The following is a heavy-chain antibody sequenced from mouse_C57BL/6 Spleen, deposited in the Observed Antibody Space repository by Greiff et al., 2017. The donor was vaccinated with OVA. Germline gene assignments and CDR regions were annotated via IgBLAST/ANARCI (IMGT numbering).Heavy chain of an antibody. CDR1: GYTFTDYY. CDR3: ARATTVVGYFDY. V-gene: IGHV1-76*01. D-gene: IGHD1-1*01. CDR2: IYPGSGNT. J-gene: IGHJ2*01. Sequence: VKLVESGAELVRPGASVKLSCKASGYTFTDYYINWVKQRPGQGLEWIARIYPGSGNTYYNEKFKGKATLTAEKSSSTAYMQLSSLTSEDSAVYFCARATTVVGYFDYWGQGTTLTVSS.